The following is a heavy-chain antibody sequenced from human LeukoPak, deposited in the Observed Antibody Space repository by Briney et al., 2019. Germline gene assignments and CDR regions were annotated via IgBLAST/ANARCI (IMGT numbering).Heavy chain of an antibody. V-gene: IGHV3-64*01. J-gene: IGHJ4*02. Sequence: GGSLRLSCAASGFTFSSYAMHWVRQAPGKGLEYVSAISSNGGSTYYANSVEGRFTISRDNSKNTLYLQMGSLRAEDMAVYYCARDRTGWLQDYWGQGTLVTVSS. CDR1: GFTFSSYA. CDR2: ISSNGGST. CDR3: ARDRTGWLQDY. D-gene: IGHD5-24*01.